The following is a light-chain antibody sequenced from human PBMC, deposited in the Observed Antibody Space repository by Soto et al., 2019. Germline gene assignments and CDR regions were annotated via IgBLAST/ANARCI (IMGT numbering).Light chain of an antibody. V-gene: IGLV2-14*01. CDR2: DVS. CDR3: SSYTCRSTYV. Sequence: QSALTQPASVSGSPGQSITISCTGSTSDVGGYNYVSWYQQHPGKAPNLMIYDVSNRPSGVSNRFSGSKSGSTASLTISGLQVEDEADYYCSSYTCRSTYVYGTGTXVIV. J-gene: IGLJ1*01. CDR1: TSDVGGYNY.